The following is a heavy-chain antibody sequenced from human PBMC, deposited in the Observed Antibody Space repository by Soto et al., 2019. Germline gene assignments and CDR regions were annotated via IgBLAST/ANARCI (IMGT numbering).Heavy chain of an antibody. CDR1: GFTFISYG. J-gene: IGHJ5*02. V-gene: IGHV3-23*01. Sequence: EMQLLESGGGLVQPGGSLRLSCAASGFTFISYGMTWVRQAPGKGLEWVSGITTTGRNTYYADSLKVRFTISRDNSKNVVYLQMNRLRAEDTAVYYCARGAAAAGTDWFDAWGQGTLVIVSS. CDR2: ITTTGRNT. CDR3: ARGAAAAGTDWFDA. D-gene: IGHD6-13*01.